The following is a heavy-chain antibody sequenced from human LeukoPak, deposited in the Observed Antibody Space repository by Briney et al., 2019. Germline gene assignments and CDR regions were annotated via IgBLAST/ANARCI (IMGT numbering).Heavy chain of an antibody. D-gene: IGHD4-11*01. J-gene: IGHJ4*02. Sequence: GGSLRLSCAASGFTFSDYAMHWVRQAPGKGLEWVAVIGYDGSNKYDADSVKGRFTISRDNSKNMMYLQMNSLRAEDTAVYYCAKGRGTTVTSAANYWGQGTLVTVSS. CDR2: IGYDGSNK. CDR3: AKGRGTTVTSAANY. V-gene: IGHV3-33*06. CDR1: GFTFSDYA.